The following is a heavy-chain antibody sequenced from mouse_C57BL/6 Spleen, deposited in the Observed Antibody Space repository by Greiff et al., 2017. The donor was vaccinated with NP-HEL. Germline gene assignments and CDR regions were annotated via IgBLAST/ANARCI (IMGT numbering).Heavy chain of an antibody. D-gene: IGHD1-1*01. V-gene: IGHV5-9-1*02. Sequence: VESGEGLVKPGGSLKLSCAASGFTFSSYAMSWVRQTPEKRLEWVAYISSGGDYIYYADTVKGRFTISRDNARNTLYLQMSSLKSEDTAMYYCTRDRDYYGSNWYFDVWGTGTTVTVSS. J-gene: IGHJ1*03. CDR3: TRDRDYYGSNWYFDV. CDR2: ISSGGDYI. CDR1: GFTFSSYA.